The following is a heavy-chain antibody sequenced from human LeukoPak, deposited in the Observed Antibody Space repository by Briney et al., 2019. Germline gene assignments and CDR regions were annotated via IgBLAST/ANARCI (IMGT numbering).Heavy chain of an antibody. CDR2: IYYSGTT. Sequence: PSETLSLTCTVSGGSISGYYWSWIRQPPGKGLEWIAYIYYSGTTNYNPSLKSRVTISVDTSKNQFSLKLSSVTAADTAVYYCAKSGSYYDRLHWFDPWGQGTLVTVSS. J-gene: IGHJ5*02. V-gene: IGHV4-59*01. CDR3: AKSGSYYDRLHWFDP. D-gene: IGHD1-26*01. CDR1: GGSISGYY.